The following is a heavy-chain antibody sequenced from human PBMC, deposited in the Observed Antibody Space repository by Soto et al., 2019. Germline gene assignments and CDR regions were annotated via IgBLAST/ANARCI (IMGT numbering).Heavy chain of an antibody. V-gene: IGHV3-53*01. CDR2: IYSGGST. CDR3: ARAFSGYYSPYYFDY. D-gene: IGHD3-22*01. J-gene: IGHJ4*02. CDR1: GFTVSSNY. Sequence: PGGSLRLSCEASGFTVSSNYMSWVRQAPGKGLEWVSVIYSGGSTYYADSVKGRFTISRDNSKNTLYLQMNSLRAEDTAVYYCARAFSGYYSPYYFDYWGQGTLVTVSS.